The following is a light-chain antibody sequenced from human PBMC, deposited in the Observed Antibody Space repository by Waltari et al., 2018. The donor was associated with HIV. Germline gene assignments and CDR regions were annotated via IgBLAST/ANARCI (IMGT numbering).Light chain of an antibody. CDR2: DVS. J-gene: IGLJ1*01. Sequence: QSALTQPASVSGSPGKSITIPCTGTSSDVGGYHYVSWYQQHPGKAPKVMIFDVSNRPSGVSNRVSGSKCSNTASLTISEIQAEDEADYYCSSYTSNSTYVFGTGTKGTVL. CDR3: SSYTSNSTYV. CDR1: SSDVGGYHY. V-gene: IGLV2-14*01.